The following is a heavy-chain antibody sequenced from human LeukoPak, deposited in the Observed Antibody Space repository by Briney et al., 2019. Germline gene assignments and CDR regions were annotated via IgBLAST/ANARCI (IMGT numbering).Heavy chain of an antibody. CDR3: ARPFLYPVAPVER. J-gene: IGHJ4*02. CDR1: GFTFSSYA. D-gene: IGHD2/OR15-2a*01. V-gene: IGHV3-30-3*01. Sequence: GRSLRLSCAASGFTFSSYAIHWVRQAPGKGLEWVAVISYDGSNKYYADSVKGRFTISRDNSKNTLYLQMNSLRAEDTAVYYCARPFLYPVAPVERWGQGTLVTVSS. CDR2: ISYDGSNK.